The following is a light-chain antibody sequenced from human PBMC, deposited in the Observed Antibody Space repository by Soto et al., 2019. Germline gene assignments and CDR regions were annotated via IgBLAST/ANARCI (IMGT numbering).Light chain of an antibody. J-gene: IGLJ3*02. CDR2: DVS. CDR3: SSYTSTNSWV. CDR1: SSDVGGYNY. V-gene: IGLV2-14*01. Sequence: QSVLTQSASVSGSPGQSITISCTGTSSDVGGYNYVSWYQQHPGKAPKLIIYDVSNRPSGVSTRFSGSKPGNTASLTISGLQAEDEADYSCSSYTSTNSWVFGGGTKVTVL.